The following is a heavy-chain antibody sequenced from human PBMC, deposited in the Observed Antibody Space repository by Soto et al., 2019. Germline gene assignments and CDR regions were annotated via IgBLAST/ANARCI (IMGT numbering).Heavy chain of an antibody. CDR3: AKGIVVVPAAAPAIVD. CDR2: ISYDGSNK. J-gene: IGHJ4*02. CDR1: GFTFSSYG. D-gene: IGHD2-2*01. V-gene: IGHV3-30*18. Sequence: GGSLRLSCEASGFTFSSYGMHWVRQSPGKGLEWVAVISYDGSNKYYADSVKGRFTISRDNSKNTLFLQMNSRRAEATAVYYGAKGIVVVPAAAPAIVDWGQGTLVTVSS.